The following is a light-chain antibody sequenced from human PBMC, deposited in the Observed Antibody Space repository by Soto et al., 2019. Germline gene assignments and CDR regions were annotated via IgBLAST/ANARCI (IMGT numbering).Light chain of an antibody. V-gene: IGLV1-40*01. Sequence: QSVLTQPPSVSGAPGQRVTISCTGSSSNIGAGYDVPWYQQLPGTAPKLLIYGNSNRPSGVPDRFSGSKSGTSASLAITGLRAEAEADYYCQSYDSSLSGFYVFGTGTKVTVL. CDR1: SSNIGAGYD. J-gene: IGLJ1*01. CDR3: QSYDSSLSGFYV. CDR2: GNS.